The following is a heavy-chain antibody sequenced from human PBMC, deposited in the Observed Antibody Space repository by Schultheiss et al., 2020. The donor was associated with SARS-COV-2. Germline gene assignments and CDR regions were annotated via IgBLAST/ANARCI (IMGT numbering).Heavy chain of an antibody. J-gene: IGHJ6*02. Sequence: GGSLRLSCAASGFTFSNAWMSWVRQAPGKGLEWVSSISSSSSYIYYADSVKGRFTISRDNAKNSLYLQMNSLRAEDTAVYYCARDLPSGAPGMDVWGQGTTVTVSS. CDR2: ISSSSSYI. CDR3: ARDLPSGAPGMDV. CDR1: GFTFSNAW. V-gene: IGHV3-21*01. D-gene: IGHD2-15*01.